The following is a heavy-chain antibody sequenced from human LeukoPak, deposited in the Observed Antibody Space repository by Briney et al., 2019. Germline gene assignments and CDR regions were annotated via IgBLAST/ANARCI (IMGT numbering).Heavy chain of an antibody. Sequence: SETLSLTCAVYGGSFSGYYWSWIRQPPGKGLEWIGEINHSGSTNYNPSLKSRVTISVDTSKNQFSLKLSSVTAADTAVYYCARGQFWGGYSIWGQGTLVTVSS. CDR1: GGSFSGYY. D-gene: IGHD3-3*02. CDR3: ARGQFWGGYSI. CDR2: INHSGST. J-gene: IGHJ4*02. V-gene: IGHV4-34*01.